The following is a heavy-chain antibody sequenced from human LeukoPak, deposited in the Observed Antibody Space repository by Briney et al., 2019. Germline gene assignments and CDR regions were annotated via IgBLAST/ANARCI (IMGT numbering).Heavy chain of an antibody. CDR3: ATRLGQGLRWYFDL. Sequence: GASVKVSGKVSGYTLTELSMHWVRPAPGKGLEWMGGFDPEDGETIYAQKFQGRVTMTEDTSTDTAYMELSSLRSEDTAVYYCATRLGQGLRWYFDLWGRGTLVTVSS. J-gene: IGHJ2*01. V-gene: IGHV1-24*01. CDR2: FDPEDGET. D-gene: IGHD3-16*01. CDR1: GYTLTELS.